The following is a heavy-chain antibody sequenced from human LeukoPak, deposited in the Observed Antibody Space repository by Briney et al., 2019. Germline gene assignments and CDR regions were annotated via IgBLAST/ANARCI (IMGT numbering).Heavy chain of an antibody. V-gene: IGHV1-46*01. CDR2: IKPSGGNT. CDR3: ARDQGTGRWLREQRPFDY. CDR1: GYSFTSYN. D-gene: IGHD5-12*01. Sequence: ASVKVSCKTSGYSFTSYNLHWVRQAPGQRLEWMGIIKPSGGNTNYAQKFQGRVTMTRDTSTSTVYMELSSLKSEDTAVYYCARDQGTGRWLREQRPFDYWGQGTLVTVSS. J-gene: IGHJ4*02.